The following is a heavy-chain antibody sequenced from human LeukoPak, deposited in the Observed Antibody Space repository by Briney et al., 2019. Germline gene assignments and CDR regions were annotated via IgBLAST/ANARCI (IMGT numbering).Heavy chain of an antibody. CDR2: IIPILGIA. V-gene: IGHV1-69*10. Sequence: VNVSCKASGGTFSSYAISWVRQAPGQGLEWMGRIIPILGIANYAQKFQGRVTTTADESTSTAYMELSSLRSEDTAVYYCARAQGENLITMIVPSAFDIGGQGETCTVSS. CDR1: GGTFSSYA. CDR3: ARAQGENLITMIVPSAFDI. D-gene: IGHD3-22*01. J-gene: IGHJ3*02.